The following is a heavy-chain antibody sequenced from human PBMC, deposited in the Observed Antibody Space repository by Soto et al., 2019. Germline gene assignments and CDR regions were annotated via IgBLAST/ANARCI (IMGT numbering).Heavy chain of an antibody. V-gene: IGHV3-23*01. CDR2: ISGSGGST. D-gene: IGHD1-1*01. CDR3: AILKKTRAYPERFDV. J-gene: IGHJ4*02. Sequence: GGSLRLSCAASGFTFSSYAMSWVRQAPGKGLEWVSAISGSGGSTYYADSVKGRFTISRDNSKNTLYLQMNSLRAEDTAVYYCAILKKTRAYPERFDVWGQGSLVPVAS. CDR1: GFTFSSYA.